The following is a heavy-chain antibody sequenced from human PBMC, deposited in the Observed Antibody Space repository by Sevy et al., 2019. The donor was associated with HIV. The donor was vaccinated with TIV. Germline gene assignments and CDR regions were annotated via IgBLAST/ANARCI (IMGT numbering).Heavy chain of an antibody. CDR1: GGSISSGGYY. J-gene: IGHJ3*02. CDR3: ARDRAVYDSSGYYYHDDFDI. V-gene: IGHV4-31*03. D-gene: IGHD3-22*01. Sequence: SETLSLTCTVSGGSISSGGYYWSWIRQHPGKGLEWIGYIYYSGSTYYNPSLKSRVTISVDTSKNQFSLKLSSVTAADTAVYYCARDRAVYDSSGYYYHDDFDIWGQGTMVTVSS. CDR2: IYYSGST.